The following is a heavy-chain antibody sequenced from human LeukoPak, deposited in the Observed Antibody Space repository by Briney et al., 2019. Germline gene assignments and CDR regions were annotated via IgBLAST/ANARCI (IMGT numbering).Heavy chain of an antibody. Sequence: GESPKISCKGSGYSFTSYWIGWVRQMPGKGLEWMGIIYPGDSDTRYSPSFQGQVTISADKSISTAYLQWSSLKASDTAMYHCARQGDYDFFPSDYWGQGTLVTVSS. D-gene: IGHD3-3*01. CDR2: IYPGDSDT. V-gene: IGHV5-51*01. J-gene: IGHJ4*02. CDR1: GYSFTSYW. CDR3: ARQGDYDFFPSDY.